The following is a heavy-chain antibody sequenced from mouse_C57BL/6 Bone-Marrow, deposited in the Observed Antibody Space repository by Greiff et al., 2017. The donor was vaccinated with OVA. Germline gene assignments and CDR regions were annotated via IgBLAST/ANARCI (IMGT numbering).Heavy chain of an antibody. Sequence: VQLQQSGAELVRPGASVTLSCKASGYTFTDYEMHWVKQTPVHGLEWIGAIDPETGGTAYNQKFKGKAILTADKSSSTAYMELRSLTSEDSAVYDCTRGYSNYYAMDYWGQGTAVTVS. J-gene: IGHJ4*01. CDR2: IDPETGGT. CDR1: GYTFTDYE. CDR3: TRGYSNYYAMDY. V-gene: IGHV1-15*01. D-gene: IGHD2-5*01.